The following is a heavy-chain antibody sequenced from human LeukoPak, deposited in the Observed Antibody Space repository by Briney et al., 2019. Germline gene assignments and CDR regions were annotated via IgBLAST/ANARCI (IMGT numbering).Heavy chain of an antibody. CDR2: ISSSGSTI. J-gene: IGHJ4*02. Sequence: GRSLRLSCSPSGFTFSDYYMSWIRQAARKGLEWLSYISSSGSTIYYADSVKGRFTISRDNAKNSLDLQMNSLRAEDTAVYYCARDPVWGTYSSNYFDYWGQGTLVTVSS. CDR1: GFTFSDYY. CDR3: ARDPVWGTYSSNYFDY. V-gene: IGHV3-11*01. D-gene: IGHD6-19*01.